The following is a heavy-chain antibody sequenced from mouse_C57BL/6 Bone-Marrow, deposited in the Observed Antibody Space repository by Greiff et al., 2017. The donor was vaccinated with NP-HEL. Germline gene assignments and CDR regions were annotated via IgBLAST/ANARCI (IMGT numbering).Heavy chain of an antibody. V-gene: IGHV1-64*01. D-gene: IGHD2-4*01. CDR3: ARTPSTMITTWFAY. J-gene: IGHJ3*01. Sequence: QVQLQQPGAELVKPGASVKLSCKASGYTFTSYWMHWVKQRPGQGLEWIGMIHPNSGSTNYNEKFQSKATLTVDKSSSTAYMQLSSLTSEDSAVYYCARTPSTMITTWFAYWGQGTLVTVSA. CDR1: GYTFTSYW. CDR2: IHPNSGST.